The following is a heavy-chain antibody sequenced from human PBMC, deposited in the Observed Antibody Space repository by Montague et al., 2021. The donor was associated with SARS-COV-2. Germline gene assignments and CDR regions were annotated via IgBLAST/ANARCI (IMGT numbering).Heavy chain of an antibody. Sequence: CAISGDSVGIDEAAWSWVRQSPSRGLDWLVGTYFRSKWNNDYAVSVKSRITINPDTSKNQISLQLNSVTPEDTAVYYCARTSASSDYWGQGTLVTVSS. CDR2: TYFRSKWNN. J-gene: IGHJ4*02. CDR1: GDSVGIDEAA. CDR3: ARTSASSDY. V-gene: IGHV6-1*01. D-gene: IGHD1-26*01.